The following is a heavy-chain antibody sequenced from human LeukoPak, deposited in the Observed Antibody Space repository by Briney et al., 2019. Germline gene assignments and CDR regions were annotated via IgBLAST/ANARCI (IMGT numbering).Heavy chain of an antibody. CDR1: GYSFTNCG. D-gene: IGHD6-13*01. V-gene: IGHV1-18*01. CDR3: ARDERSAAAGSAYYLDS. J-gene: IGHJ4*02. Sequence: ASVKVSCKASGYSFTNCGISWVRQAPGQGLEWMGWISGFNGNANFAPKLQDRVTLTTDASTSTAYMELRSLRSDDTAVYYCARDERSAAAGSAYYLDSWGQGTRVTVSS. CDR2: ISGFNGNA.